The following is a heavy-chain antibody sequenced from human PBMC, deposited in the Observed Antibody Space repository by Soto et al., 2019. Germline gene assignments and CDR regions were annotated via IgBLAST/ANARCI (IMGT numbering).Heavy chain of an antibody. CDR2: ISYDGSNK. J-gene: IGHJ6*02. V-gene: IGHV3-30-3*01. CDR1: GFTFSSYA. CDR3: ARASIAAAGTAIDGMDV. Sequence: PGGSLRLSCAASGFTFSSYAMHWVRQAPGKGLEWVAVISYDGSNKYYADSVKGRFTISRDNSKNTLYLQMNSLRAEDTAVYYCARASIAAAGTAIDGMDVWGQGTTVIVSS. D-gene: IGHD6-13*01.